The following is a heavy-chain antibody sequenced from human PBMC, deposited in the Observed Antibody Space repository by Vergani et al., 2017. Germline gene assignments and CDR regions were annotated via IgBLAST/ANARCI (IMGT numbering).Heavy chain of an antibody. J-gene: IGHJ6*02. CDR3: ARDCSGRYAGGVGGMDV. Sequence: QVQLQESGPGLVKPSETLSLTCTVSGGSISSYYWSWIRQPPGKGLEWIGYIYYSGSTNYNPSLKSRVTISVDTSKNQFSLKLSSVTAADTAVYYCARDCSGRYAGGVGGMDVWGQGTTVTVSS. CDR2: IYYSGST. V-gene: IGHV4-59*01. D-gene: IGHD3-10*02. CDR1: GGSISSYY.